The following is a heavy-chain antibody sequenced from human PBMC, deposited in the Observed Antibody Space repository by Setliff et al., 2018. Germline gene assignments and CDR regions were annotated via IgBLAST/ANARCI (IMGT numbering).Heavy chain of an antibody. CDR3: ARVRNTQNGFFDY. CDR2: IYYSGNT. CDR1: GDSITSTDHY. J-gene: IGHJ4*02. V-gene: IGHV4-39*07. Sequence: PSETLSLTCTVSGDSITSTDHYWGWIRQTPGKGLEWIEYIYYSGNTYYNPSLNSRLTISVDTSKNQFSLRLTSVTAADTAIYYCARVRNTQNGFFDYWSQGTLVTVSS. D-gene: IGHD1-1*01.